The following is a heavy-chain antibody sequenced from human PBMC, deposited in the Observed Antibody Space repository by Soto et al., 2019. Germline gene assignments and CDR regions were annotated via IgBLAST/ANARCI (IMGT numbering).Heavy chain of an antibody. CDR2: IYPGDSDT. J-gene: IGHJ6*02. V-gene: IGHV5-51*01. D-gene: IGHD6-13*01. CDR1: GYSFTSYW. Sequence: GESLKISCKGSGYSFTSYWIGWVRQMPGKGLEWMGIIYPGDSDTRYSPSFQGQVTISADKSISTAYLQWSSPKASDTAMYYCARHRDSSSSPFRHHYYGMDVWGQGTTVTVSS. CDR3: ARHRDSSSSPFRHHYYGMDV.